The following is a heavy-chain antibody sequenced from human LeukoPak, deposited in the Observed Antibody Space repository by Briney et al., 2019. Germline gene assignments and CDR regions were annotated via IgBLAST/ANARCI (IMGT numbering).Heavy chain of an antibody. V-gene: IGHV3-30*18. D-gene: IGHD4-17*01. J-gene: IGHJ3*02. CDR3: AKGRLEIYGDPTDAFDI. CDR2: ISYDGSNK. Sequence: GGSLRLSCAASGFTFSSYGMHWVRQAPGKGLEWVAVISYDGSNKYYADSVKGRFTISRDNSKNTLYLQMNSLRAEDTAVYYCAKGRLEIYGDPTDAFDIWGQGTMVTVSS. CDR1: GFTFSSYG.